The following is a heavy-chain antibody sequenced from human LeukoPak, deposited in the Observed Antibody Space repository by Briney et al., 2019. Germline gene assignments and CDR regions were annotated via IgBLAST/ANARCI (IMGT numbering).Heavy chain of an antibody. V-gene: IGHV3-23*01. J-gene: IGHJ4*02. CDR1: GLTFSSYA. CDR2: ISATGAST. Sequence: GGSLRLSCAASGLTFSSYAMTWVRQAPGKGLEWVSAISATGASTDYAGSVKGRFTISRDNSKDTLFLQMNSLRAEDTAVYYCAKRVAASSGANDYWGQGTLVTVSS. D-gene: IGHD5-18*01. CDR3: AKRVAASSGANDY.